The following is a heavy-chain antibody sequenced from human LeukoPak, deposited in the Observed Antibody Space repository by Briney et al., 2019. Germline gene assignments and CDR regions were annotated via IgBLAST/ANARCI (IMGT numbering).Heavy chain of an antibody. CDR2: IYYSGST. J-gene: IGHJ6*03. V-gene: IGHV4-39*01. D-gene: IGHD3-16*01. CDR3: ARLKPPPLGRSHYFYYYMDV. CDR1: GGSISSSSYY. Sequence: SETLSLTCTVSGGSISSSSYYWGWIRQPPGKGLEWIGSIYYSGSTYYNPSLKSRVTISVDTSKNQFSLKLSSVTAADTAVYYCARLKPPPLGRSHYFYYYMDVWGKGTTVTVSS.